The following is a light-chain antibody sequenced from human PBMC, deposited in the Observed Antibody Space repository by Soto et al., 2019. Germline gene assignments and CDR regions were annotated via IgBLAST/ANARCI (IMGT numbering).Light chain of an antibody. V-gene: IGKV2-30*01. Sequence: DVVMTPSPLSLPVTLGQPASISCRSSQSLVYTDGNTYLNWVHQRPGQSPRRLISKVSNRDSGVAGRFSGSGSGTEFARKISGVEAEDVGVYYCMQGTHWAPTCGQATKVEIK. CDR3: MQGTHWAPT. CDR1: QSLVYTDGNTY. CDR2: KVS. J-gene: IGKJ1*01.